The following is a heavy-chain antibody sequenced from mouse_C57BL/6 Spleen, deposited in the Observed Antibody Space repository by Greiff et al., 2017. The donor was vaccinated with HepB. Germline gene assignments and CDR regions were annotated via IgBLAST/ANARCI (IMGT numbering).Heavy chain of an antibody. Sequence: VQLQQSGAELVKPGASVKMSCKASGYTFTTYPIEWMKQNHGKSLEWIGNFHPYNDDTKYNEKFKGKATLTVEKSSSTVYVELSRLTSDDSAVYYCARGDYYGSSSYYFDYWGQGTTLTVSS. J-gene: IGHJ2*01. CDR3: ARGDYYGSSSYYFDY. D-gene: IGHD1-1*01. CDR1: GYTFTTYP. CDR2: FHPYNDDT. V-gene: IGHV1-47*01.